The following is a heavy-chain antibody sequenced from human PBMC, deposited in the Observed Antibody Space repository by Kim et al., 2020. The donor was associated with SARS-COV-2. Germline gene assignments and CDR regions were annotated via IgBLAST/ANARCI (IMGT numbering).Heavy chain of an antibody. D-gene: IGHD1-1*01. CDR3: ARAPLEYMGDYYFDY. J-gene: IGHJ4*02. V-gene: IGHV4-31*02. Sequence: PSLKSRVTISVDTSKNQFSLKLSSVTAADTAVYYCARAPLEYMGDYYFDYWGQGTLVTVSS.